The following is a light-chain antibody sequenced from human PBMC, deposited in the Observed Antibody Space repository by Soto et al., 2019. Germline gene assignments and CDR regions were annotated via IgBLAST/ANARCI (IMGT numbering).Light chain of an antibody. CDR3: QHYGSSPWT. J-gene: IGKJ1*01. CDR1: QSVSSSY. V-gene: IGKV3-20*01. CDR2: GAS. Sequence: EIVLTQSPGTLYLSPGERATLSCRASQSVSSSYLAWYQQKPGQAPRLLIYGASSRATGIPDRFSGSGSGTDFTLTISRLEPEDFAVYYCQHYGSSPWTFGQGTKVEIK.